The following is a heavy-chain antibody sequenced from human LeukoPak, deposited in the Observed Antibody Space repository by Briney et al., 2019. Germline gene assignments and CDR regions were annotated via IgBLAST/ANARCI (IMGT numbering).Heavy chain of an antibody. J-gene: IGHJ4*02. CDR1: GGSISSSSYY. V-gene: IGHV4-39*01. D-gene: IGHD3-9*01. CDR3: ARQGVLRYFDWLYAFDY. CDR2: IYYSGST. Sequence: SETLSLTCTVSGGSISSSSYYWGWIRQPPGKGLEWIGSIYYSGSTYYNPSLKSRVTISVDTSKNQFSLKLSSVTAADTAVYYCARQGVLRYFDWLYAFDYWGQGTLVTVSS.